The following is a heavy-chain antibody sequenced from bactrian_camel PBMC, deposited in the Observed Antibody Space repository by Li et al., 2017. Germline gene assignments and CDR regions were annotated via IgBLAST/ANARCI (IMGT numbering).Heavy chain of an antibody. CDR2: IFTDDGLP. Sequence: VQLVESGGGLVQPGGSLRLSCATSGYTYSSVYYMAWFRQAPGKEREGVAGIFTDDGLPFYADSVRGRFTISQDKAKNTVYLQLNSLKTEDTALYYCTVRPNSAEDNYWGQGTQVTVS. CDR1: GYTYSSVYY. J-gene: IGHJ4*01. CDR3: TVRPNSAEDNY. V-gene: IGHV3S40*01.